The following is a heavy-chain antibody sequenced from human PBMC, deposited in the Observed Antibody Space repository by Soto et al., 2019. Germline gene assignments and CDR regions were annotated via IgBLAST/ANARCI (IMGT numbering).Heavy chain of an antibody. V-gene: IGHV4-30-2*01. J-gene: IGHJ4*02. D-gene: IGHD1-7*01. CDR1: GGSISSGGYS. Sequence: QLQLQESGSGLVKPSQTLSLTCAVSGGSISSGGYSWSWIRQPPGKGLEWIGYIYHSGSTYYNPSLKSRVTISVDRSENQFSLKLSSVTAADTAVYYCARGAAGTTSYYLDYWGQGTLVTVSA. CDR3: ARGAAGTTSYYLDY. CDR2: IYHSGST.